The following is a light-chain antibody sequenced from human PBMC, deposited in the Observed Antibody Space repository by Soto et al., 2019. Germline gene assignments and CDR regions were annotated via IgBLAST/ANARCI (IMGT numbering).Light chain of an antibody. CDR3: CSYAGSYYV. J-gene: IGLJ1*01. CDR1: SDDVGGHNL. CDR2: EDS. Sequence: QSALTQPASVSGSPGQSITISCTGTSDDVGGHNLVSWYQQHPGKAPKLMIFEDSKRPSGVSHRFSGSKSGNTASLTISAHQADDEADYHCCSYAGSYYVFGTGTKLTVL. V-gene: IGLV2-23*01.